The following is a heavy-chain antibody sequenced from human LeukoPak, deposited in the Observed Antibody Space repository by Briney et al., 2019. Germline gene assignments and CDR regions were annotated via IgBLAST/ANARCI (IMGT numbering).Heavy chain of an antibody. Sequence: GGSLRLSCAASGFTVSNNYMSWVRQAPGKGLEWVSVIYSGGSTYYADSVKGRFTISRHDSKNTLYLQMNSLRAEDTAVYYCAILSGSGSYSYFDYWGQGTLVTVSS. CDR3: AILSGSGSYSYFDY. V-gene: IGHV3-53*04. CDR1: GFTVSNNY. D-gene: IGHD3-10*01. CDR2: IYSGGST. J-gene: IGHJ4*02.